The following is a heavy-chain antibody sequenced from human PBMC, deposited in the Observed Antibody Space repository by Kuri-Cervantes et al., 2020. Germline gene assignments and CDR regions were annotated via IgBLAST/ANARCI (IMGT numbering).Heavy chain of an antibody. V-gene: IGHV5-51*01. D-gene: IGHD2-2*01. CDR3: ARLLPYCSSTSCFADAFDI. Sequence: GESLKISCKGSGYSFTSYWIGWVRQMPGKGLEWMGIIYPGDSDTRYSPSFQGQVTISADKSISTAYLQWSSLKASDTAMYYCARLLPYCSSTSCFADAFDIWGQGQWSPSPQ. J-gene: IGHJ3*02. CDR2: IYPGDSDT. CDR1: GYSFTSYW.